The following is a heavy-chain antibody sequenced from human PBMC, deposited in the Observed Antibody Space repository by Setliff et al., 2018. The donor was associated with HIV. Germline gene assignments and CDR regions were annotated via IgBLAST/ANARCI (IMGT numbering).Heavy chain of an antibody. V-gene: IGHV1-24*01. CDR1: GYTLTKLS. J-gene: IGHJ1*01. Sequence: ASVKVSCKVSGYTLTKLSMHWVRQAPGKGLEWMGGFDPEEGETIYAQKFQGRVTMTEDTSTDTAYMGLSSLRSEDTAMYYCAIVKPYYDFWSGSHIGGYFQHWGQGTLVTVSS. CDR2: FDPEEGET. CDR3: AIVKPYYDFWSGSHIGGYFQH. D-gene: IGHD3-3*01.